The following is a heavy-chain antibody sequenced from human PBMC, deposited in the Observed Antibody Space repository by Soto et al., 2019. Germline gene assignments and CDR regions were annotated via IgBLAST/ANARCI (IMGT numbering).Heavy chain of an antibody. CDR1: GCTVSSYS. CDR2: ISYDGSNK. D-gene: IGHD1-26*01. Sequence: PGESLRLSCTASGCTVSSYSMHWVRQAPGKGLEWVAVISYDGSNKYYAASLTGRFTMSRDNSKKPLSLKMHTLSAEDTALYYCAKRVAATKYTYFDSWGQGTLVTVSS. CDR3: AKRVAATKYTYFDS. V-gene: IGHV3-30-3*01. J-gene: IGHJ4*02.